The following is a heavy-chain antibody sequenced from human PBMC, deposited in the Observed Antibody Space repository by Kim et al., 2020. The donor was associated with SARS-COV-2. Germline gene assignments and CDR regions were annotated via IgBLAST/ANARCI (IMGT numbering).Heavy chain of an antibody. Sequence: TNYAQKFQGRVTMTRDTSISTAYMELSRLRSDDTAVYYCASGGMGSPFDYWGQGTLVTVSS. CDR3: ASGGMGSPFDY. V-gene: IGHV1-2*02. D-gene: IGHD2-15*01. CDR2: T. J-gene: IGHJ4*02.